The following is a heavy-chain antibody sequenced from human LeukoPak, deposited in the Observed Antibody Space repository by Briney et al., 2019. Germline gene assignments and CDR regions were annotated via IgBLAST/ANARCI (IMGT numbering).Heavy chain of an antibody. Sequence: GGSLRLSCVASGFTFSNYWMHWVRQAPGKGLVWVSLINIDGRKTTYADSVKGRFTISRDHAKNTLHLQMNSLRVEETALYYCGRVLSGCYWGWGYYDYWGQGTLVSVSS. CDR2: INIDGRKT. CDR3: GRVLSGCYWGWGYYDY. CDR1: GFTFSNYW. D-gene: IGHD1-26*01. V-gene: IGHV3-74*01. J-gene: IGHJ4*02.